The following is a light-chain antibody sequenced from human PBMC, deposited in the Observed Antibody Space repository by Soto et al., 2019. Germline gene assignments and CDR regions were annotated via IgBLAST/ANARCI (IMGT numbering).Light chain of an antibody. Sequence: QSALTQPPSASGSPGQSVTISCTGTSSDVGGYNYVSWYQQHPGKAPKLMIYEVSKRPSGGPDRFSGSKSGNTASLTVSGLQAEDEADYYCSSYAGSNIPYVFGTGTKLTVL. CDR2: EVS. J-gene: IGLJ1*01. CDR3: SSYAGSNIPYV. CDR1: SSDVGGYNY. V-gene: IGLV2-8*01.